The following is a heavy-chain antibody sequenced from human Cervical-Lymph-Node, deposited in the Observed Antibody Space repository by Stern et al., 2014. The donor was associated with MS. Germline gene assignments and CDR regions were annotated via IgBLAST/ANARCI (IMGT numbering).Heavy chain of an antibody. Sequence: QVTLRESGPALVKPTQTLTLTCSFSGFSLNTNGMRVSWFRQPPGKALEWLARIDWDDDKFYRTSLKTRLSISKDTSKNQVVLRMTDMDPVDTATYFCARIGDDYVWGSYAFWGQGVLVTVSS. V-gene: IGHV2-70*04. J-gene: IGHJ4*02. CDR2: IDWDDDK. D-gene: IGHD3-16*01. CDR3: ARIGDDYVWGSYAF. CDR1: GFSLNTNGMR.